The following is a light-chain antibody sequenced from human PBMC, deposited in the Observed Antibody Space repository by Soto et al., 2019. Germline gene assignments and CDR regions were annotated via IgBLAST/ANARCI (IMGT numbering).Light chain of an antibody. V-gene: IGKV3-15*01. Sequence: EIVMTQSPATLSVSPGERATLYCRASQSVSSNLAWYQQKPGQAPRLLIYGASTRATGIPARFSGSGSGTDFTLTISRLEHEDFAVYYCQQYDSSPLLTFGGGTKVDIK. CDR1: QSVSSN. CDR2: GAS. CDR3: QQYDSSPLLT. J-gene: IGKJ4*01.